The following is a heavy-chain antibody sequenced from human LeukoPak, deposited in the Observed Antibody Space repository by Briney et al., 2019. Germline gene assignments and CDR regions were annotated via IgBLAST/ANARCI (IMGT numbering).Heavy chain of an antibody. Sequence: PGGSLRLSCAASGFTFDDYGMSWVRQGPGKGLEWVSGINWNGGNTGYADSVKGRFTIFRDNDKNSLYLEMDSLRVEDTALYYCARTSDGNWFDPWGQGTLVTVSS. CDR3: ARTSDGNWFDP. CDR1: GFTFDDYG. D-gene: IGHD1-26*01. J-gene: IGHJ5*02. CDR2: INWNGGNT. V-gene: IGHV3-20*04.